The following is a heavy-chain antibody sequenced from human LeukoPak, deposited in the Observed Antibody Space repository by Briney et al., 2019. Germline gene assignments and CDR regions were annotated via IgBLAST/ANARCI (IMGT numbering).Heavy chain of an antibody. J-gene: IGHJ6*04. CDR2: ISGSGGST. CDR1: GFTFSDYT. CDR3: AELGITMIGGV. V-gene: IGHV3-23*01. D-gene: IGHD3-10*02. Sequence: GGSLRLSCAASGFTFSDYTMSWVRQAPGKGLEWVSAISGSGGSTYYADSVKGRFTISRDNSKNTLYLQMNSLRAEDTAVYYCAELGITMIGGVWGKGTTVTISS.